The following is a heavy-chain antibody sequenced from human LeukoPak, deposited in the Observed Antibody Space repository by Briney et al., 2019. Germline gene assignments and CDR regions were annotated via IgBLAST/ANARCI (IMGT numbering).Heavy chain of an antibody. V-gene: IGHV3-30-3*01. D-gene: IGHD5-24*01. CDR3: TRVGYIDEGIDY. CDR1: GFTFSSYA. CDR2: ISYDGSNK. Sequence: GRSLRLSCAASGFTFSSYAMHWVRQAPGKGLEWVAVISYDGSNKYYVDSVKGRFTISRDNAKNSLYLQMNSLRAEDTAIYYCTRVGYIDEGIDYWGQGTLVTVSS. J-gene: IGHJ4*02.